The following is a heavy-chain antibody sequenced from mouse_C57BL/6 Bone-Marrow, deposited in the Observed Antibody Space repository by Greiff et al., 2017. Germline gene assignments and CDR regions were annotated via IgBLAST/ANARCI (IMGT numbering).Heavy chain of an antibody. CDR3: ASLRFDY. V-gene: IGHV1-69*01. CDR2: IDPSDSYT. CDR1: GYTFTSYL. J-gene: IGHJ2*01. Sequence: QVQLQQPGAELVLPGASVKLSCKASGYTFTSYLMHWVKQRPGQGLEWIGEIDPSDSYTTYNPKVKGKSTLTVYKSSSPAYMQLSSLTSDDSAVYYCASLRFDYWGQGTTLTVSS.